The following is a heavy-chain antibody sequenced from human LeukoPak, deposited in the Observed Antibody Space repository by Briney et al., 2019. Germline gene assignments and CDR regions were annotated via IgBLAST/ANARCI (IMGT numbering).Heavy chain of an antibody. CDR2: NDYSGST. Sequence: SETLSLTCIVSGGPISTHYWSWSRQPPGKGLEWIGYNDYSGSTNYNPSLKSRVTISVDTSKNQFSLKLNSVAAADTAVYYCARSPSIVRGVGRWFDPWGQGTPVTVSS. CDR1: GGPISTHY. J-gene: IGHJ5*02. V-gene: IGHV4-59*11. D-gene: IGHD3-10*01. CDR3: ARSPSIVRGVGRWFDP.